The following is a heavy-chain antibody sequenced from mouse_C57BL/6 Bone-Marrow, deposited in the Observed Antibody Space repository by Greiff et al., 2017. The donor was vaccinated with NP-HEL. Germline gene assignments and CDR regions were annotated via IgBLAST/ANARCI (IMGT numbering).Heavy chain of an antibody. CDR1: GFTFNTYA. CDR2: IRSKSSNYAT. J-gene: IGHJ1*03. V-gene: IGHV10-3*01. CDR3: VRDGPYGYYDV. Sequence: EVQLVESGGGLVQPKGSLKLSCAASGFTFNTYAMPWVRQAPGTGLEWVARIRSKSSNYATFYADSVKDRFTISRDDSQSVLYLQMNNLKAEHTAMYDCVRDGPYGYYDVRDTGTTVTVSS.